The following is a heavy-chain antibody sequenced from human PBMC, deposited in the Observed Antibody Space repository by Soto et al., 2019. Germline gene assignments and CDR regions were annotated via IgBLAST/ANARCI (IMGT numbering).Heavy chain of an antibody. CDR2: MNPNRGNT. Sequence: QVQLVQSGAEVKKPGASVKVSCRASGYTFPGYDINWGGQATGQGLGWMGGMNPNRGNTGYAQQFQGRVTMTRNTSRSKVYMELSSLRSEDTAVYYCGRSTVAYYYYGMDVWGQGTTVTVSS. J-gene: IGHJ6*02. V-gene: IGHV1-8*01. D-gene: IGHD4-17*01. CDR3: GRSTVAYYYYGMDV. CDR1: GYTFPGYD.